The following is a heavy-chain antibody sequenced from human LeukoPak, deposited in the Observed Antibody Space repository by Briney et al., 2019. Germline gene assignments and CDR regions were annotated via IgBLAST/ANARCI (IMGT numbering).Heavy chain of an antibody. J-gene: IGHJ6*03. CDR1: GFTFSSYW. Sequence: PGGSLRLSCAASGFTFSSYWMSWVRQAPGKGLEWVANIKQDGSEKYYVDSVKGRFTISRDNAKNSLYLQMNSLRAEDTAVYYCARDRVRITMIVVRNYYYMDVWGKGTTVTISS. CDR2: IKQDGSEK. V-gene: IGHV3-7*01. D-gene: IGHD3-22*01. CDR3: ARDRVRITMIVVRNYYYMDV.